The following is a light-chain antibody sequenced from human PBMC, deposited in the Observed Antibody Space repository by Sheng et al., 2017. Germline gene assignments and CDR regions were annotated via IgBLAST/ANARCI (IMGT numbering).Light chain of an antibody. CDR3: QSYDNRLSRSV. J-gene: IGLJ2*01. V-gene: IGLV2-14*03. CDR1: SSDVGGYNY. Sequence: QSALTQPASVSGSPGQSITISCTGTSSDVGGYNYVSWYQQHPGEAPKLIIYDVTNRPSGVSNRFSGSKSGTSASLAITGLETEDEADYYCQSYDNRLSRSVFGGGTRLTVL. CDR2: DVT.